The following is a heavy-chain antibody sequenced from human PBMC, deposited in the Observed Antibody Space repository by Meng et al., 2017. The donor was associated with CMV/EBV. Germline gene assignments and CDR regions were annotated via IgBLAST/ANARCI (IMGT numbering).Heavy chain of an antibody. V-gene: IGHV3-21*02. J-gene: IGHJ5*02. D-gene: IGHD7-27*01. Sequence: VPVVGSGGRLGEPGGALRLSCAASGFTFSSYSMDWVRQAPGKGLEWVSSISSSSSYIYYADSVKGRFTISRDNAKNSLYLQMNSLRAEDTAVYYCARESTGDWFDPWGQGTLVTVS. CDR1: GFTFSSYS. CDR3: ARESTGDWFDP. CDR2: ISSSSSYI.